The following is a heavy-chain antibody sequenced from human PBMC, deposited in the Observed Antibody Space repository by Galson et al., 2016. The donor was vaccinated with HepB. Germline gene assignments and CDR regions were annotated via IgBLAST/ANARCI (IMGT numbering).Heavy chain of an antibody. V-gene: IGHV3-13*01. CDR2: IGTKGGT. D-gene: IGHD3-16*01. Sequence: SLRLSCAASGFTFSTYDMHWVRQAKGKGLEWVSGIGTKGGTYYLDSAKGRFTISREDAKNSLHLQMNSLTAGDTAVYYCARSRTYTNRIGMDVWGQGTTVTVSS. J-gene: IGHJ6*02. CDR3: ARSRTYTNRIGMDV. CDR1: GFTFSTYD.